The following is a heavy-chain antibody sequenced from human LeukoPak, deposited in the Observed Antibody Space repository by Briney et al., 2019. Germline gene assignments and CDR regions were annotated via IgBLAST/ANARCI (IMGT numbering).Heavy chain of an antibody. Sequence: GGSLRLSCAASGFTFSSYGMHWVRQAPGKGLEWVAVISYDGSNKYYGNSVKGRFTISRDNSMNTLSLQMDNLRAEDTALYYCARDLETRKKKWLCYPDSWGPGTLVTVSS. CDR3: ARDLETRKKKWLCYPDS. D-gene: IGHD2-8*01. V-gene: IGHV3-30*03. CDR2: ISYDGSNK. J-gene: IGHJ4*02. CDR1: GFTFSSYG.